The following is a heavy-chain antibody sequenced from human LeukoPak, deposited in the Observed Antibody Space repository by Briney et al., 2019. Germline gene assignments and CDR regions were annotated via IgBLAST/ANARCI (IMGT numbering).Heavy chain of an antibody. CDR2: INHSGST. CDR3: ARGLGGTYGDYALDY. Sequence: PSETLSLTCAVYGGSFSGYYWSWIRQPPGKGLEWIGEINHSGSTNYNPSLKSRVTISVDTSKNQFSLKLSSVTAADTAVYYCARGLGGTYGDYALDYWGQGTLVTVSS. V-gene: IGHV4-34*01. D-gene: IGHD4-17*01. CDR1: GGSFSGYY. J-gene: IGHJ4*02.